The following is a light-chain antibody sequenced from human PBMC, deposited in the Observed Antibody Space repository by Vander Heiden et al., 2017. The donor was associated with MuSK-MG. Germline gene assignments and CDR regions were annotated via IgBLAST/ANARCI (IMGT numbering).Light chain of an antibody. CDR1: NIGSKS. V-gene: IGLV3-21*04. CDR2: YDS. CDR3: QVWDSSSDHPGV. Sequence: SYVLTQPPPVSVAPGKTARITCGGNNIGSKSVHWYQQKPGQAPVLVIYYDSDRPSGIPERFSGSNSGNTATLTISRVEAGDEADYYCQVWDSSSDHPGVFGTGTKVPVL. J-gene: IGLJ1*01.